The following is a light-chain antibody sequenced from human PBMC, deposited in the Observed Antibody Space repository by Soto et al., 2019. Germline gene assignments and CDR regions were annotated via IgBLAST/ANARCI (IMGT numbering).Light chain of an antibody. CDR2: AAS. CDR1: QSVRSNY. J-gene: IGKJ4*01. CDR3: QQYASSPLT. Sequence: EIVLTRSPGTLSLSRGEIGTLCGTASQSVRSNYLSWFQQKPGQAPRLLIYAASSRPTGIPDRFSGRGSGTDFTLTISGLEPEDFAVYFCQQYASSPLTFGGGTKVDIK. V-gene: IGKV3-20*01.